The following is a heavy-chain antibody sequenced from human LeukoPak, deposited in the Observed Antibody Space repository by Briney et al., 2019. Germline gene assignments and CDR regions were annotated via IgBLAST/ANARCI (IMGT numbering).Heavy chain of an antibody. V-gene: IGHV1-69*05. CDR1: GGTFSSYA. J-gene: IGHJ6*03. CDR2: IIPIFGTA. CDR3: AREFGYSYGYGTGYYMDV. Sequence: SVKVSCKASGGTFSSYAISWVRQAPGQGLEWMGGIIPIFGTANYAQKFQGRVTITTDESTSTAYMELSSLRSEDTAVYYCAREFGYSYGYGTGYYMDVWGKGTTVTVSS. D-gene: IGHD5-18*01.